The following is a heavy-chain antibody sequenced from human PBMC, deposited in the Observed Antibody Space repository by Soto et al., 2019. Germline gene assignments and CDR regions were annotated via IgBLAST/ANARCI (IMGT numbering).Heavy chain of an antibody. V-gene: IGHV4-31*03. J-gene: IGHJ4*02. Sequence: TLSLTCTVSGGSISSGANYWSWIRQLPGKGLEWIGSIYYSGSTYYNPSLKSRVTISVDTSKKQFSLELYSVTAADTAVYYCARHSITATTFDDWGQGTLVTVSS. D-gene: IGHD1-20*01. CDR3: ARHSITATTFDD. CDR1: GGSISSGANY. CDR2: IYYSGST.